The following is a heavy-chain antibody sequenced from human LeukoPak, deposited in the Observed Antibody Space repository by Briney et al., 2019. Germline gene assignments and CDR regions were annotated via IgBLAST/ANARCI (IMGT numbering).Heavy chain of an antibody. CDR2: ISGSGGST. Sequence: GGSLRLSCAASGLTFSSYAMSCVRQAPGKGLEWVSAISGSGGSTYYADSVKGRFTISRDNAKNTLYLQMNSLRAEDTAVYYCARDGSGGSYSYWGQGTLVTVSS. D-gene: IGHD1-26*01. J-gene: IGHJ4*02. V-gene: IGHV3-23*01. CDR3: ARDGSGGSYSY. CDR1: GLTFSSYA.